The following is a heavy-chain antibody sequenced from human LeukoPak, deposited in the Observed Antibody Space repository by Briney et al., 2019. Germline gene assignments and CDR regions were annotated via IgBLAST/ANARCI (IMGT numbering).Heavy chain of an antibody. Sequence: PGGSLRLSCAASGFTFSRYGMHWVRQAPGKGLEWVAVIWNDGSKQYYADSVKGRFTISRDNSKNTLDLQMNSLRVEDTAVYYCARSVRVNWIDPWGQGTLATVSS. CDR3: ARSVRVNWIDP. V-gene: IGHV3-30*02. CDR2: IWNDGSKQ. D-gene: IGHD3-10*01. J-gene: IGHJ5*02. CDR1: GFTFSRYG.